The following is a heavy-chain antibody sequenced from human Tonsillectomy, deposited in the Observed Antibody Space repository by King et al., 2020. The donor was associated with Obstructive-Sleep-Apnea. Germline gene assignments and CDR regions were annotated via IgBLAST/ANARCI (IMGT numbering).Heavy chain of an antibody. J-gene: IGHJ6*02. D-gene: IGHD1-1*01. CDR3: ARQTAGYYYYGMDV. CDR1: GYTFTSYN. V-gene: IGHV1-18*01. CDR2: SSAYNSNT. Sequence: VQLVESGAEVKKPGASVKVSCKTSGYTFTSYNINWVRQAPGQGLEWMGWSSAYNSNTNYAQKFQGRVTMTTDTSTRTAYMELRSLRSDDTAVYYCARQTAGYYYYGMDVWGQGTTVTVSS.